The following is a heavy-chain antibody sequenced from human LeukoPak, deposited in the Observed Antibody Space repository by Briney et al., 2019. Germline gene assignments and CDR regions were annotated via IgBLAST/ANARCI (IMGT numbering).Heavy chain of an antibody. V-gene: IGHV4-39*01. CDR3: ARHDQGSSWSEVEYFEY. D-gene: IGHD6-13*01. CDR2: IYRSGIT. Sequence: KPSETLSLACTVSGGSVSTYTYYWGWIRQPPGQGLEWIGSIYRSGITYYNPSVQSRVTISLDTPKNQFSLRVSSVTAADTAVYYCARHDQGSSWSEVEYFEYWGQGTLVTVSS. CDR1: GGSVSTYTYY. J-gene: IGHJ4*02.